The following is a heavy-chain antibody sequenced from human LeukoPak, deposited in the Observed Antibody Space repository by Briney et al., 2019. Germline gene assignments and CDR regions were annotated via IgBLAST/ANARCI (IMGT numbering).Heavy chain of an antibody. CDR3: ARVGTMVRGVIIDY. CDR1: GGSVSSGSYY. J-gene: IGHJ4*02. Sequence: SETLSLTCTVSGGSVSSGSYYWSWIRQPPGKGLEWIGYIYYSGSTNYNPSLKSRVTISVDTSKNQFSLKLSSVNAADTAVYYCARVGTMVRGVIIDYWGQGTLVTVSS. D-gene: IGHD3-10*01. CDR2: IYYSGST. V-gene: IGHV4-61*01.